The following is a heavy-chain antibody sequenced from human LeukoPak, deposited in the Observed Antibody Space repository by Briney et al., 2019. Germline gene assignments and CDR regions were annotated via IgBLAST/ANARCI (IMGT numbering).Heavy chain of an antibody. Sequence: PSETLSLTCTVSGDSISSGHYWGWIRQPPGKGLEGIGYIYYSGSTNYNPSLKSRVTISVDTSKNQFPLKLSSVTAADTAVYYCARGVVSSGYYFPSSFDYWGQGTLVTVSS. CDR2: IYYSGST. CDR1: GDSISSGHY. D-gene: IGHD3-22*01. CDR3: ARGVVSSGYYFPSSFDY. V-gene: IGHV4-59*11. J-gene: IGHJ4*02.